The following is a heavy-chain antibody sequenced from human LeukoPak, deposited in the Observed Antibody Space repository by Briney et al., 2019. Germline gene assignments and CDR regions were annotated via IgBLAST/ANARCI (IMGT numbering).Heavy chain of an antibody. J-gene: IGHJ6*02. CDR1: GGTFSSYA. V-gene: IGHV1-69*04. Sequence: GASVKVSCKASGGTFSSYAISGVRQAPGQGLEWMGRIIPMLGIANYAQKFQGRVTITADKSTGTAYMELSSLRSEDTAVYYCARGSRDGYCSGGSCYSRSYYYYGMDVWGQGTTVTVSS. CDR3: ARGSRDGYCSGGSCYSRSYYYYGMDV. D-gene: IGHD2-15*01. CDR2: IIPMLGIA.